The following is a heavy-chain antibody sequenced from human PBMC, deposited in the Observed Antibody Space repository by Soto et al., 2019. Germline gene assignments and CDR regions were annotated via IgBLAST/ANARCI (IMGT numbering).Heavy chain of an antibody. D-gene: IGHD2-15*01. Sequence: NPSETLSLTCSVSGDSISTVDYFWAWIRQPPGQTLEYIGYIYKSATTYYNPSFESRVAISLDTSKSQFSLTVTSVTAGDTAVYFCARGPYCLTGSCFPNWFDSWGRGTSVTVYS. CDR1: GDSISTVDYF. CDR3: ARGPYCLTGSCFPNWFDS. J-gene: IGHJ5*01. CDR2: IYKSATT. V-gene: IGHV4-30-4*01.